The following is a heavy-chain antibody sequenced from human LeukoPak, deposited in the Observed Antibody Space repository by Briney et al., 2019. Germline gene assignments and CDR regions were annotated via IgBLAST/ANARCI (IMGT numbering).Heavy chain of an antibody. CDR2: INPNSGGT. V-gene: IGHV1-2*02. CDR1: GYTFTGYY. J-gene: IGHJ4*02. Sequence: ASVKVSCKASGYTFTGYYMHWVRQAPGQGLEWMGWINPNSGGTNYAQKFQGRVTMTRDTSISTAYMELSRLRSDVTAVYYCARDVVYNWNYEDYWGQGTLVTVSS. D-gene: IGHD1-7*01. CDR3: ARDVVYNWNYEDY.